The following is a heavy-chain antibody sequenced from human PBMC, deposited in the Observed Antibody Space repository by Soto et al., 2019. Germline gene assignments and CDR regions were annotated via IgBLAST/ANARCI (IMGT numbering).Heavy chain of an antibody. CDR3: ARDRIAAGYFDY. D-gene: IGHD6-13*01. Sequence: PGGSLRLSCAASGFTFSSYAMHWVRQAPGKGLECVAVISYDGSNKYYADSVKGRFTISRDNSKNTLYLQMNSLRAEDTAVYYCARDRIAAGYFDYWGQGTLVTVSS. CDR1: GFTFSSYA. CDR2: ISYDGSNK. V-gene: IGHV3-30-3*01. J-gene: IGHJ4*02.